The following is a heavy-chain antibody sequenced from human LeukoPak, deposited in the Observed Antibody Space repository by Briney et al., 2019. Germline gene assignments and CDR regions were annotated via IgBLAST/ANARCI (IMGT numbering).Heavy chain of an antibody. D-gene: IGHD6-19*01. J-gene: IGHJ5*02. Sequence: SETLSLTCEVSGYSISSDKYWGWNRQPPGKGLEWLGTIYHTGSTFYNPSLKSRVSISVYTSKNQFSLRFTSVTAADTAVYYCARSHSGWQGHNNWFDPWGQGTLVTVSS. CDR2: IYHTGST. V-gene: IGHV4-38-2*01. CDR3: ARSHSGWQGHNNWFDP. CDR1: GYSISSDKY.